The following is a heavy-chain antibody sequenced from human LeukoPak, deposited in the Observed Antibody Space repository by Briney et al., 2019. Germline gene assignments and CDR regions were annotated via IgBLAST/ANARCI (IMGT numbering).Heavy chain of an antibody. Sequence: SQTLSLTCAISGDSVSSNSAAWNWIRQSPSRGLEWLGRTYYGSKWYNDYAVSVKSRITINPYTSKNQFSLQLNSVTPEDTAVYYCARVGIKRYYDSGYYMDVWGKGTTVTVSS. CDR1: GDSVSSNSAA. CDR3: ARVGIKRYYDSGYYMDV. J-gene: IGHJ6*03. CDR2: TYYGSKWYN. D-gene: IGHD3-3*01. V-gene: IGHV6-1*01.